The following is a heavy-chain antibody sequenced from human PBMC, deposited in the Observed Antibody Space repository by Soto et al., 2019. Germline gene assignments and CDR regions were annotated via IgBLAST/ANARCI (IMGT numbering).Heavy chain of an antibody. D-gene: IGHD6-13*01. CDR3: ARDFSGGVAAAGTEGDNWFDP. CDR2: IIPIFGTA. V-gene: IGHV1-69*13. J-gene: IGHJ5*02. CDR1: GGTFSSYA. Sequence: SVKVSCKASGGTFSSYAISWVRQAPGQGLEWMGGIIPIFGTANYAQKFQGRVTITADESTSTAYMELSSLRSEDAAVYYCARDFSGGVAAAGTEGDNWFDPWGQGTLVTVSS.